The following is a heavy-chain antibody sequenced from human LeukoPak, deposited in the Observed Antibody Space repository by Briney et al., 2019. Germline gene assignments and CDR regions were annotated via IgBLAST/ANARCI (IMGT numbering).Heavy chain of an antibody. J-gene: IGHJ3*02. V-gene: IGHV4-59*01. CDR3: ASRGYCSGGSCYREGNAFDI. Sequence: PSETLSLTCTVSGGSISSYYWSWIRQPPGKGLEWIGYIYYSGSTNYNPSLKSRVTISVDTSKNQFSLKLSSVTAADTAVYYCASRGYCSGGSCYREGNAFDIWGQGTMVTVSS. CDR1: GGSISSYY. CDR2: IYYSGST. D-gene: IGHD2-15*01.